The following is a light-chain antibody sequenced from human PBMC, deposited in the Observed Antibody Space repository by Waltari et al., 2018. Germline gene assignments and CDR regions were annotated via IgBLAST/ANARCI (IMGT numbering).Light chain of an antibody. CDR2: AAS. CDR1: QDISNY. V-gene: IGKV1-33*01. J-gene: IGKJ4*01. CDR3: QQYDNLPT. Sequence: DIQMTQSPSSLSASVGVRVTITCQASQDISNYLNWYQQKPGKPPKILNYAASNLETGVPSRFSGSGSGTDFTFTISSLQPEDIATYYCQQYDNLPTFGGGTKVEIK.